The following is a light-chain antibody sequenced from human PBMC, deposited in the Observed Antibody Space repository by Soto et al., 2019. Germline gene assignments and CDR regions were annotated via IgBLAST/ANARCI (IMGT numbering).Light chain of an antibody. CDR3: QQYENYWT. V-gene: IGKV1-5*01. Sequence: DIQMTQSPFTLSASVGVRVTITCRASQTISSWLAWYQQIPGKAPKLLIYDASNLESGVPSRFSGSGSGTEFTLTISSLQPEDFAVYYCQQYENYWTFGQGTKVEIK. CDR2: DAS. CDR1: QTISSW. J-gene: IGKJ1*01.